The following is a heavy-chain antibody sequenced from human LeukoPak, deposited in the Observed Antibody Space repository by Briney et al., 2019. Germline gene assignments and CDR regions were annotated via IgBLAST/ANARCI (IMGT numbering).Heavy chain of an antibody. CDR3: ARDSRGYYMDV. J-gene: IGHJ6*03. CDR2: ISSSSSYI. Sequence: GGSLRLSCAASGFTFSSYSMNWVRQAPGKGLEWVSSISSSSSYIYYADSVKGRFTISRDNAKNSLYLQMNSLRAEDTAVYYCARDSRGYYMDVWGKGTTVTVSS. V-gene: IGHV3-21*01. D-gene: IGHD2-2*01. CDR1: GFTFSSYS.